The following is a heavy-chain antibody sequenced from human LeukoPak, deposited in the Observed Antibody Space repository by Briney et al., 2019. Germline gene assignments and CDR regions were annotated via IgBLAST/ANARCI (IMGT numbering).Heavy chain of an antibody. CDR3: ARDLVPRE. CDR2: IYYSGST. Sequence: SETLSLTCTVSGGSISSYYWSWIRQPPGKGLEWIGYIYYSGSTNYNPSLKSRVTISVDTSKNQFSLKLSSVTAADTAVYYCARDLVPREWGQGTLVTVSS. J-gene: IGHJ4*02. V-gene: IGHV4-59*01. D-gene: IGHD4/OR15-4a*01. CDR1: GGSISSYY.